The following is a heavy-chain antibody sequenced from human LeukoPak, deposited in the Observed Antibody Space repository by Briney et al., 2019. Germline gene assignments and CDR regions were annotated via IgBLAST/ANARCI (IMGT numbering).Heavy chain of an antibody. CDR2: ISGSGDST. Sequence: GGSLRLSCAASGFTFSSYAMSWVRQAPGKGLEWVSGISGSGDSTYYADSVKGRFIIFRDNSKNTLYLQMNSLRAEDTAVYYCAKGRISDYWGQGTLVTVSS. V-gene: IGHV3-23*01. J-gene: IGHJ4*02. CDR3: AKGRISDY. CDR1: GFTFSSYA.